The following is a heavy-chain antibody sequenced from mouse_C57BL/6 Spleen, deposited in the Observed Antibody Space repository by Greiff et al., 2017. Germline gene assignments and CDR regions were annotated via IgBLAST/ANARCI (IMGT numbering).Heavy chain of an antibody. CDR2: IYPGDGDT. CDR1: GYAFSSSW. Sequence: QVQLKQSGPELVKPGASVKISCKASGYAFSSSWMNWVKQRPGKGLEWIGRIYPGDGDTNYNGKFKGKATLTADKSSSTAYMQLSSLTSEDSAVYFCARWAPIGAYWGQETLVTVSA. V-gene: IGHV1-82*01. CDR3: ARWAPIGAY. J-gene: IGHJ3*01. D-gene: IGHD2-14*01.